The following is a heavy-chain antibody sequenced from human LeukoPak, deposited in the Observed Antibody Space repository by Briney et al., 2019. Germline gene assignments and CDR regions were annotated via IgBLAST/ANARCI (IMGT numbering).Heavy chain of an antibody. CDR1: GFTFSSYG. Sequence: PGGSLTLSCAASGFTFSSYGMSWVRQAPGKGLEWVSAISGSGGSTYYADSVKGRFTISRDNSKNTLYLQMNSLRAEDTAVYYCAKDENDSHSSGYYYAYAFDIWGQGTMVTVSS. D-gene: IGHD3-22*01. V-gene: IGHV3-23*01. CDR2: ISGSGGST. CDR3: AKDENDSHSSGYYYAYAFDI. J-gene: IGHJ3*02.